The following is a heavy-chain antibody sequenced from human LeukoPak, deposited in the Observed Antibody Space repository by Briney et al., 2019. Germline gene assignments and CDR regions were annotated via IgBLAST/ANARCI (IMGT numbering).Heavy chain of an antibody. V-gene: IGHV3-33*01. D-gene: IGHD3-16*02. CDR2: IWFDGSEQ. CDR3: AREGDSRWGELSP. CDR1: GFTFSTYA. Sequence: GGSLRLSCAASGFTFSTYAIHWVRQAPGKWLEWVAVIWFDGSEQYYADSVKGRFIISRDNSKSTSNLQLNSLRAEDTAVYYCAREGDSRWGELSPWGQGTLVTVSS. J-gene: IGHJ1*01.